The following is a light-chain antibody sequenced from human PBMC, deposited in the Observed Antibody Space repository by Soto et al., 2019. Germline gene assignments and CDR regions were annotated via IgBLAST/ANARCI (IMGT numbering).Light chain of an antibody. CDR3: QQYGTSPYT. J-gene: IGKJ2*01. Sequence: EIVLTQSPGTLSLSPGERAALSCRASQSISRSYLAWYQQKRGQAPRLLIYGTSNRATGIPDRFSGSGSATDFTLTISRLEPEDFAVYFCQQYGTSPYTFGQGTKLEI. CDR2: GTS. V-gene: IGKV3-20*01. CDR1: QSISRSY.